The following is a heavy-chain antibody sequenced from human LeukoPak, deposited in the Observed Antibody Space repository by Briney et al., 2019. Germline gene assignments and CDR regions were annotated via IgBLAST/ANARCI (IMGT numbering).Heavy chain of an antibody. CDR3: ARDRGRGSYQHDY. V-gene: IGHV1-69*05. J-gene: IGHJ4*02. Sequence: EASVKVSCKASGGTFSSYAISWVRQAPGQGLEWMGGIIPIFGTANYAQKFQGRVTITTDESTSTAYMELSSLRSEDTAVYYCARDRGRGSYQHDYWGQGTLVTVSS. CDR2: IIPIFGTA. CDR1: GGTFSSYA. D-gene: IGHD1-26*01.